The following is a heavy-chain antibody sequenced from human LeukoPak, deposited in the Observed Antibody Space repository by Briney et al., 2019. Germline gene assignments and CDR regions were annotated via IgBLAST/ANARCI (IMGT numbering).Heavy chain of an antibody. J-gene: IGHJ5*02. CDR2: IHYSGRT. Sequence: SETLSLTCTVSGGSVNSGDYYWSWIRQLPGKGLEWIAYIHYSGRTYSNPSLKSRLTVSVDTSKNQLSLKLSSVTAAETAMYFCARDGCTGSSCLSNWFDPWGQGTLVTVSS. D-gene: IGHD2-15*01. V-gene: IGHV4-31*03. CDR1: GGSVNSGDYY. CDR3: ARDGCTGSSCLSNWFDP.